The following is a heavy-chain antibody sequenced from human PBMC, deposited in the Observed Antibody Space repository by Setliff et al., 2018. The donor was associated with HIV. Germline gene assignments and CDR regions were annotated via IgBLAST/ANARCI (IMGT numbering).Heavy chain of an antibody. CDR1: GGSISSYY. V-gene: IGHV4-4*07. CDR2: IYISGST. Sequence: TSETLSLTCTVSGGSISSYYWSWFRQPAGKELEWIGLIYISGSTIYNPSLKSRVTITINTSKRQFSLNLSSVTAADSAMYYCARGAINDYVSGRLTYLDTWGQGALVTVSS. J-gene: IGHJ4*01. D-gene: IGHD3-16*01. CDR3: ARGAINDYVSGRLTYLDT.